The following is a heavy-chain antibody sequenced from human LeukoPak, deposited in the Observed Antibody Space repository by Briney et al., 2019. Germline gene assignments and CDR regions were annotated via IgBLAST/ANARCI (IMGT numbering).Heavy chain of an antibody. CDR1: GYTFTRYY. CDR2: INPSGGST. V-gene: IGHV1-46*01. J-gene: IGHJ5*02. Sequence: ASVKVSCKASGYTFTRYYMHWVRQAPGQGLEWMGIINPSGGSTSYAQKFQGRVTMTRDTSTSTVYMELSSLRSEDTAVYYCARDPREGETYYYDSSGPSRNWFDPWGQGTLVTVSS. CDR3: ARDPREGETYYYDSSGPSRNWFDP. D-gene: IGHD3-22*01.